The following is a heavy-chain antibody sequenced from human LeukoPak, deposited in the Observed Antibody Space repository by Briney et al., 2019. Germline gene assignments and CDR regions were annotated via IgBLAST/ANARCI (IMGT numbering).Heavy chain of an antibody. V-gene: IGHV4-59*01. D-gene: IGHD4-23*01. Sequence: PSETLSLTCTVSGGSISSYYWSWIRQPPGKGLEWIGYIYYSGSTNYNPSLKSRVTISVDTSKNQFSLKLSSVTAADTAAYYCARAGGNTDTDACDIWGQGTMVTVSS. CDR3: ARAGGNTDTDACDI. CDR1: GGSISSYY. CDR2: IYYSGST. J-gene: IGHJ3*02.